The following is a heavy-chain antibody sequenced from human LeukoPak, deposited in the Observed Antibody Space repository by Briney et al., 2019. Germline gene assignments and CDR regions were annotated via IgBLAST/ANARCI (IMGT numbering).Heavy chain of an antibody. J-gene: IGHJ5*02. D-gene: IGHD3-22*01. CDR2: MYYSGST. CDR1: GGSITSGDYY. CDR3: ARAYYYDSRIDP. V-gene: IGHV4-30-4*01. Sequence: SETLSLTCTVSGGSITSGDYYWSLIRQPPGKGLELIPYMYYSGSTYYNPSLKSRVTMSADTSKNQFSLKLSSVTAAHTAVYYCARAYYYDSRIDPWGQGTLVTVSS.